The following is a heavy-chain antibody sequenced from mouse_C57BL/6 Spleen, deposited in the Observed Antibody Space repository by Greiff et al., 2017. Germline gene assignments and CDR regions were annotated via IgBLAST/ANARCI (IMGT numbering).Heavy chain of an antibody. CDR2: IYPGSGST. D-gene: IGHD1-1*01. CDR3: ARRYYGSSYFDD. J-gene: IGHJ2*01. CDR1: GYTFTSYW. Sequence: QVQLQQPGAELVKPGASVKMSCKASGYTFTSYWITWVKQRPGQGLEWIGDIYPGSGSTNYNEKFKSKATLTVDTSSSTAYMQLSSLTSEDSAVYYCARRYYGSSYFDDWGQGTTLTVAS. V-gene: IGHV1-55*01.